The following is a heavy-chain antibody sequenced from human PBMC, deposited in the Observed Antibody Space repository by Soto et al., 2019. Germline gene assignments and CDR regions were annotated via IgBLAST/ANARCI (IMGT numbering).Heavy chain of an antibody. CDR2: IYWYDDK. CDR3: IHRRSGSYYND. V-gene: IGHV2-5*01. Sequence: SRHPLVLPTLTLTLTLPFSGFSLRNRGMGVGWISQPPGKALEWLAIIYWYDDKRYRPSLKRRLTITKDTSKNQVVLTMTNMDPMDTAKYYCIHRRSGSYYNDWGQGTLVTFSS. D-gene: IGHD1-26*01. CDR1: GFSLRNRGMG. J-gene: IGHJ4*02.